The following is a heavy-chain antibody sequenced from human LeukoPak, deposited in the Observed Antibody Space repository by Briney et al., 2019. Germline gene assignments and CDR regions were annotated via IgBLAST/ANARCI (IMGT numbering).Heavy chain of an antibody. V-gene: IGHV1-2*02. CDR2: INPNSGGT. Sequence: GASVEVSCKASGYTFTGYYMHWVRQAPGQGLEWMGWINPNSGGTNYAQKFQGRVTMTRDTSISTAYMELSRLRSDDTAVYYCATVRGLSIDPPDYWGQGTLVTVSS. D-gene: IGHD3-10*01. J-gene: IGHJ4*02. CDR1: GYTFTGYY. CDR3: ATVRGLSIDPPDY.